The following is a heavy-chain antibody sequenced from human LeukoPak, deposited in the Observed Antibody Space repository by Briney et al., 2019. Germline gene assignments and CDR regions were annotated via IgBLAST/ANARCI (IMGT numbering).Heavy chain of an antibody. V-gene: IGHV4-39*01. CDR2: IYYSGST. Sequence: KPSETLSLTCTVSGGSISSTRYYWGWIRQPPGKGLEWIGSIYYSGSTYYNPSLKSRVTMSVDRSKNQFSLKLSSVTAADTAVYYCARSKQLVPRLFDYWGQGTLVTVSS. CDR1: GGSISSTRYY. J-gene: IGHJ4*02. CDR3: ARSKQLVPRLFDY. D-gene: IGHD6-6*01.